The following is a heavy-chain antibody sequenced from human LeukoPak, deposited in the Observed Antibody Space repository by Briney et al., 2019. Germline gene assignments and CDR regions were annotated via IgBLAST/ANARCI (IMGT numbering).Heavy chain of an antibody. J-gene: IGHJ3*02. CDR3: ARVEKNVLLWFGEPSHLGI. CDR1: GGSISSSSYY. Sequence: PSETLSLTCTVSGGSISSSSYYWGWIRQPPGKGLEWIGSIYYSGSTYYNPSLKSRVTISVDTSKNQFSLKLSSVTAADTAVYYCARVEKNVLLWFGEPSHLGIWGQGTMVTVSS. CDR2: IYYSGST. V-gene: IGHV4-39*07. D-gene: IGHD3-10*01.